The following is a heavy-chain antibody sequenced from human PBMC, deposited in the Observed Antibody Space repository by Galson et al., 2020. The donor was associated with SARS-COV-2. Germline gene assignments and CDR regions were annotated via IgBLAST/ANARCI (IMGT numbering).Heavy chain of an antibody. D-gene: IGHD2-21*01. V-gene: IGHV3-11*01. J-gene: IGHJ4*02. Sequence: NSGGSLRLSCAASGFTFSDYYMSWIRQAPGKGLEWVSYISSSGSTIYYADSVKGRFTISRDNAKNSLYLQMNSLRAEDTAVYYCARDTRAYCGGDCYPNYFDYWGQGTLVTVSS. CDR3: ARDTRAYCGGDCYPNYFDY. CDR1: GFTFSDYY. CDR2: ISSSGSTI.